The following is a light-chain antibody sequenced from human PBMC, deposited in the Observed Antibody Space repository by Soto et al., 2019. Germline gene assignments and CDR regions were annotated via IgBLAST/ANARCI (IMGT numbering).Light chain of an antibody. J-gene: IGKJ5*01. Sequence: DIRMTQSPSSLSASVGDRVIITCQANQDISTLLNWFQQKPGKAPKLLISDASILESGVPSRVSGSGSGTDFTFTITSLQPEDFATYYCQQYAHLPLTFGGGTRLEI. CDR1: QDISTL. CDR2: DAS. V-gene: IGKV1-33*01. CDR3: QQYAHLPLT.